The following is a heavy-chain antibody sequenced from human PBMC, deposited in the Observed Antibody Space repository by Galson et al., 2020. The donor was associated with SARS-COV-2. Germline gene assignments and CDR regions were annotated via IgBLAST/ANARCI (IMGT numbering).Heavy chain of an antibody. CDR2: ISYSGST. V-gene: IGHV4-61*01. J-gene: IGHJ4*02. CDR3: ARALLGWRDAVDY. CDR1: GGSVNSGSYY. Sequence: SETLSLTCTVSGGSVNSGSYYWNWIRQPPGTGLEWIGFISYSGSTNYNPSLKSRVTISVDTSKNQFSLKLSSVTAADTPVYYCARALLGWRDAVDYWGQGTLVTVSS. D-gene: IGHD6-19*01.